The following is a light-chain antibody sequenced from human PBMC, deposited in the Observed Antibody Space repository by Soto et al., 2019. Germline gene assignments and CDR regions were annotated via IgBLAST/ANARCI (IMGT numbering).Light chain of an antibody. V-gene: IGKV3-20*01. J-gene: IGKJ5*01. CDR3: QQYGTSPIT. Sequence: EIVLTQSPSSLSWSPGERATLSCRASQSFISYLAWYQHKPGPATRLLIYGTTSRATGIPDRFSGSGSGTDSPLTISRLAHEDFAEYYCQQYGTSPITFGQGTRLEIK. CDR1: QSFISY. CDR2: GTT.